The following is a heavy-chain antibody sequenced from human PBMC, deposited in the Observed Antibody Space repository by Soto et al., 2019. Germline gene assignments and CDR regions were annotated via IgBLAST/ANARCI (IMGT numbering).Heavy chain of an antibody. J-gene: IGHJ5*02. D-gene: IGHD3-9*01. CDR1: GYTFTSYG. V-gene: IGHV1-18*01. CDR3: ARDSLTRYYDTLTGYYKDNWFDP. Sequence: ASVKVSCKASGYTFTSYGISWVRQAPGQGLEWMGWISAYNGNTNYAQKLQGRVTMTTDTSTSTAYMELRSLRSDDTAVYYCARDSLTRYYDTLTGYYKDNWFDPWGQGTLVTVSS. CDR2: ISAYNGNT.